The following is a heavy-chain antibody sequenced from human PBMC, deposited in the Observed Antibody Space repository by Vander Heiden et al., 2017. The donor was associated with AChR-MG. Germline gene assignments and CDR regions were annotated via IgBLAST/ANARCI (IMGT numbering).Heavy chain of an antibody. CDR1: GGSISSYY. Sequence: QVQLQESGPGLVKPSETLSLTCTVSGGSISSYYWSWIRQPPGKGLEWIRYIYYSGSTNYNPSLKSRVTISVDTSKNQFSLKLSSVTAADTAVYYCARCMDGDDCYSSDYWGQGTLVTVSS. J-gene: IGHJ4*02. CDR3: ARCMDGDDCYSSDY. D-gene: IGHD2-21*02. V-gene: IGHV4-59*01. CDR2: IYYSGST.